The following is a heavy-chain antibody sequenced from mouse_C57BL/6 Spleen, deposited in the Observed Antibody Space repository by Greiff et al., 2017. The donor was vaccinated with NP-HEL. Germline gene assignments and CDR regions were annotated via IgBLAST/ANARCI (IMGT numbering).Heavy chain of an antibody. CDR1: GYAFSSSW. Sequence: QVQLQQSGPELVKPGASVKISCKASGYAFSSSWMNWVKQRPGKGLEWIGRIYPGDGDTNYNGKFKGKATLTADTSSSTAYMQLSSLTSEDSAVYFCARLYSNFYYAMDYWGQGTSVTVSS. D-gene: IGHD2-5*01. J-gene: IGHJ4*01. V-gene: IGHV1-82*01. CDR2: IYPGDGDT. CDR3: ARLYSNFYYAMDY.